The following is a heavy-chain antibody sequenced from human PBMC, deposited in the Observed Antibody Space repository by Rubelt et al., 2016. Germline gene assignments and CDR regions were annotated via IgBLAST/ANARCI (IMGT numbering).Heavy chain of an antibody. V-gene: IGHV3-7*03. J-gene: IGHJ4*01. Sequence: EVLLVAFGGGLVQPGGALRLSCASSGFTFGPSWMTWVRHAPGKEPERVATITIDGTEKYYLDSEKGRCTISRDNAKNSLALQMNTLSADDTAVYYCVRDVNWGRGTLVTVSS. CDR2: ITIDGTEK. CDR3: VRDVN. CDR1: GFTFGPSW.